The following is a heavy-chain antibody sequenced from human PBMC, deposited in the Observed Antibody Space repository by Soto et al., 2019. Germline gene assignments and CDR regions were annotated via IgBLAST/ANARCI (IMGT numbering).Heavy chain of an antibody. CDR2: IYYSGST. D-gene: IGHD1-26*01. J-gene: IGHJ4*02. V-gene: IGHV4-59*01. CDR1: GGSISNYY. Sequence: SETLSLTCTVSGGSISNYYWTWIRQPPGKGLEWIGYIYYSGSTNYNPSLKSRVTISVDTSKNQFSLQLSSVTAADTAVYYCARGVGASYYFDYWGQGTLVTVSS. CDR3: ARGVGASYYFDY.